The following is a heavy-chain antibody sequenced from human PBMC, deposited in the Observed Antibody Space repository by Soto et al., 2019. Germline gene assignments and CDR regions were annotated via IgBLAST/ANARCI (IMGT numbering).Heavy chain of an antibody. CDR2: IYSGGST. D-gene: IGHD4-17*01. J-gene: IGHJ6*02. V-gene: IGHV3-53*01. CDR1: GFTVSSNY. Sequence: SLRLSCAASGFTVSSNYMSWVRQAPGKGLEWFSVIYSGGSTYYADSVKGRFTISRDNSKNTLYLQMNSLRAEDTAVYYCARTPVDYGGNSLGYYYYGMDVWGQGTTVTVSS. CDR3: ARTPVDYGGNSLGYYYYGMDV.